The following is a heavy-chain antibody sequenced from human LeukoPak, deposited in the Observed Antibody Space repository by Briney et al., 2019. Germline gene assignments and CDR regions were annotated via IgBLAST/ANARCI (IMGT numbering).Heavy chain of an antibody. CDR2: SYYSGST. CDR1: GVSIGSGDNY. CDR3: ARGDLYSSSWYN. D-gene: IGHD6-13*01. Sequence: SETLSLTCTVSGVSIGSGDNYWSWIRQPPGKGLEGIGYSYYSGSTYYNPSLKSRVTISVDTSKNQFSLKLSSVTAADTAVYYCARGDLYSSSWYNWGQGTLVTVSS. V-gene: IGHV4-30-4*08. J-gene: IGHJ4*02.